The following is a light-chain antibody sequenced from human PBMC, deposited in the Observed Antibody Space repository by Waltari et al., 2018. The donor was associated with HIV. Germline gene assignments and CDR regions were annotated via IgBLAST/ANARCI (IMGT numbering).Light chain of an antibody. CDR2: DVS. V-gene: IGLV2-14*03. J-gene: IGLJ2*01. CDR1: TRYIDGYNY. Sequence: QSALTQPASVSGSPGQSITISCTGTTRYIDGYNYVSWYQQHPGKAPKLLIYDVSNRPAGLSKLFAGSNAGNTASLTISGLQAEDEADYYCSSDTSSSTKVFGGGTKLTVL. CDR3: SSDTSSSTKV.